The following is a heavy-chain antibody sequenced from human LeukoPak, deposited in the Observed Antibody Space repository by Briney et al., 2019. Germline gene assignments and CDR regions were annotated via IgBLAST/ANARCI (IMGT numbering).Heavy chain of an antibody. J-gene: IGHJ4*02. CDR1: RFSFSNYW. CDR2: VKSDGSNP. V-gene: IGHV3-74*01. CDR3: ARDIVSGSGSLDY. Sequence: GGSLRLSCAASRFSFSNYWMHWVRQAPGKGLVWASRVKSDGSNPSYADSVKGRFTISRDNAENMLYLQMNTLGAEDTAVYYCARDIVSGSGSLDYWGQGTLVTVSS. D-gene: IGHD3-10*01.